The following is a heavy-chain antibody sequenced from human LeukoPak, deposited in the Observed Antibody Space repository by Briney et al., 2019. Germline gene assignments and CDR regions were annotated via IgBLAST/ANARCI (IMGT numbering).Heavy chain of an antibody. D-gene: IGHD4-17*01. CDR2: ISYDGSNK. V-gene: IGHV3-30-3*01. Sequence: GGSLRLSCAASGFTFSSYAMHWVRQAPGKGLEWVAVISYDGSNKYYADSVKGRFTISRDNSKNTLYLQMNSLRAEDTAVYYCARDPAYGTWGQGTLVTVSS. J-gene: IGHJ5*02. CDR1: GFTFSSYA. CDR3: ARDPAYGT.